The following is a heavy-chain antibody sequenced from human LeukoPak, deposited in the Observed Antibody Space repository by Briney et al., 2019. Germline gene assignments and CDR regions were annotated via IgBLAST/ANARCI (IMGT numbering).Heavy chain of an antibody. V-gene: IGHV1-46*01. Sequence: EASLKVSCKASGDTFTNHYMYWVRQAPGQGLEWMGIINPSGGSTSYAQKFQGRVTMTRDTSTRTVYMEVSSLRSEDTAVYYCARQGGYSSAIGMGYWGQGTLVTVSS. D-gene: IGHD6-19*01. CDR1: GDTFTNHY. CDR2: INPSGGST. CDR3: ARQGGYSSAIGMGY. J-gene: IGHJ4*02.